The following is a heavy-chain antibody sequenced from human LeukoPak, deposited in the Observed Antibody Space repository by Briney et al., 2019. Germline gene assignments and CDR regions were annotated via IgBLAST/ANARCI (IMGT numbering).Heavy chain of an antibody. CDR2: ISWKSGNI. Sequence: PGGSLRLSCAASGFTFDDYAMHWVRQAPGKGLEWVSGISWKSGNIVCADSVKGRFTISRDNGKNSLYLQMNSLRAEDTALYYCAKDSRAAAGRGWFDPWGQGTLVTVSS. V-gene: IGHV3-9*01. CDR3: AKDSRAAAGRGWFDP. J-gene: IGHJ5*02. D-gene: IGHD6-13*01. CDR1: GFTFDDYA.